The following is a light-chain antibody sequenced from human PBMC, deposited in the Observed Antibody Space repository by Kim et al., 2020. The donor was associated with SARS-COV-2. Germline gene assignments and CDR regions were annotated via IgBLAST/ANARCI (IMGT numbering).Light chain of an antibody. V-gene: IGLV3-19*01. CDR3: KSRDISTKVV. Sequence: VALGQTVRITCQGDSLRSYYASWYQQKPGQAPVLVIYGRNNRPSGMPDRFSGSRSGNTASLTITGAQAEDEADYYCKSRDISTKVVFGGGTKVTVL. CDR1: SLRSYY. J-gene: IGLJ2*01. CDR2: GRN.